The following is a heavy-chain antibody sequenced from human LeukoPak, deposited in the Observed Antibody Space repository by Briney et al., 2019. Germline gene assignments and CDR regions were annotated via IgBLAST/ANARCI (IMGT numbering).Heavy chain of an antibody. J-gene: IGHJ4*02. CDR1: GYTFTSYG. D-gene: IGHD3-16*02. CDR3: ARHLRLGELSLLGY. V-gene: IGHV1-18*01. Sequence: ASVKVSCKASGYTFTSYGISWVRQAPGQGVEWMGWISAYNGNTNYAQKLQGRVTMTTDTSTSTAYMELRSLRSDDTAVYYCARHLRLGELSLLGYWGQGTLVTVSS. CDR2: ISAYNGNT.